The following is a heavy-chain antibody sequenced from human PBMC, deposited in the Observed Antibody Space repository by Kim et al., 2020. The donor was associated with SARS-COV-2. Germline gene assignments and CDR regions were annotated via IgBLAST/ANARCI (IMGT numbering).Heavy chain of an antibody. CDR3: ARDGDSGDYFDY. V-gene: IGHV4-31*02. Sequence: YNNPSLDNRVTLSVDTSKNQFTLRMTSVTAADSAVYYCARDGDSGDYFDYWGQGTLVTISS. D-gene: IGHD4-17*01. J-gene: IGHJ4*02.